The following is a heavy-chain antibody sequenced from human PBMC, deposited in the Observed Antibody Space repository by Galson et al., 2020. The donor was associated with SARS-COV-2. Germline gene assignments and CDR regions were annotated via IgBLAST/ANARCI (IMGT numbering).Heavy chain of an antibody. D-gene: IGHD2-15*01. J-gene: IGHJ3*02. CDR3: ARDRWPDAFDI. CDR2: TSSSSSYI. V-gene: IGHV3-21*01. CDR1: GFIFSSYN. Sequence: GESLKISCAASGFIFSSYNMNWVRRAPGKGLEWVSSTSSSSSYIYYADSVKGRFTISRDNAKNSLYLQMNFLRAEDTAVYYCARDRWPDAFDIWGQGTMVTVSS.